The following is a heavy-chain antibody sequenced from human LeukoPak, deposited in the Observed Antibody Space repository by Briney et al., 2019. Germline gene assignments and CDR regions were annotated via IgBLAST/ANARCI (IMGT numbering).Heavy chain of an antibody. CDR3: ARARVGASPIDAFDI. D-gene: IGHD1-26*01. CDR1: GYTFTSYG. Sequence: ASVKVSCKASGYTFTSYGISWVRQAPGQGLEWMGWISAYNGNTNYAQKLQGRVTMTRDTSISTAYMELSRLRSDDTAVYYCARARVGASPIDAFDIWGQGTMVTVSS. CDR2: ISAYNGNT. J-gene: IGHJ3*02. V-gene: IGHV1-18*01.